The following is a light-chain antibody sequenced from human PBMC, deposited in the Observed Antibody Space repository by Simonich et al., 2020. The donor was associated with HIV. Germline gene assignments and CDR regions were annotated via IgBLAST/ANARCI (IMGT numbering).Light chain of an antibody. J-gene: IGKJ2*01. CDR1: QSVLYSSNNKDY. CDR3: QQYYSTPNT. CDR2: WAS. V-gene: IGKV4-1*01. Sequence: DIVMTQSPDSLAVSLGERATLTCKSSQSVLYSSNNKDYLAWYQQKPGQPPNLLIYWASARESGFPDRFNGSGSETDFTLTISSLQAEDVAVYYCQQYYSTPNTFGQGTKLEIK.